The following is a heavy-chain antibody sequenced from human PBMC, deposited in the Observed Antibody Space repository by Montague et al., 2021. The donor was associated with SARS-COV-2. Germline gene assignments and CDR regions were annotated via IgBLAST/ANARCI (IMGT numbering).Heavy chain of an antibody. CDR1: GGSMSDHY. V-gene: IGHV4-59*11. D-gene: IGHD5-24*01. J-gene: IGHJ2*01. CDR3: ARDGYNAHQNYWYFDL. CDR2: IYYSGGI. Sequence: SETLSLTCTVSGGSMSDHYWAWIRQPPGKGLEWLAYIYYSGGINSNASLKSRVSMSVDTSRNQFSLKLSSVTAADTAVYYCARDGYNAHQNYWYFDLWGRGTLVTVS.